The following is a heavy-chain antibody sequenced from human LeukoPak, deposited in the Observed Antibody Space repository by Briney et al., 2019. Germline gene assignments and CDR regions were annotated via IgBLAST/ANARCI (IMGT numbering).Heavy chain of an antibody. Sequence: SETLSLTCAVYGGSFSGYYWSWIRQPPGKGLEWIGEINHSGSTNYNPSLKSRVTISVDTSKNQFSLKLSSVPAAATAVYYCARRESGYYYGDFDYWGQGTLVTVSS. V-gene: IGHV4-34*01. J-gene: IGHJ4*02. CDR2: INHSGST. CDR1: GGSFSGYY. CDR3: ARRESGYYYGDFDY. D-gene: IGHD3-22*01.